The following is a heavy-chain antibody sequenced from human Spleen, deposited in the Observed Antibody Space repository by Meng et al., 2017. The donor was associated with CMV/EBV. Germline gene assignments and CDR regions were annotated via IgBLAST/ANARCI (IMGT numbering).Heavy chain of an antibody. CDR2: ISRNSGSR. Sequence: GGSLRLSCAASGFTFDDYAMHWVRQAPGKGLQWVSGISRNSGSRGYADSVKGRFTISRDNAKNSLYLQMNSLRVEDTALYYCASIGAGAHDYWGQGTLVTVSS. V-gene: IGHV3-9*01. D-gene: IGHD6-13*01. J-gene: IGHJ4*02. CDR1: GFTFDDYA. CDR3: ASIGAGAHDY.